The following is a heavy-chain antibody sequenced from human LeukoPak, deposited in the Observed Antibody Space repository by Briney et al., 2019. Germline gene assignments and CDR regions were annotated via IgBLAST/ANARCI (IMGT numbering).Heavy chain of an antibody. J-gene: IGHJ4*02. CDR3: ARGANMVRGVIPFDY. Sequence: SETLSLTCTVSGGSISSSSYYWGWIRQPPGKGLEWIGSIYYSGSTYYNPSLKGRVTISVDTSKNQFSLKLSSVTAADTAVYYCARGANMVRGVIPFDYWGQGTLVTVSS. D-gene: IGHD3-10*01. V-gene: IGHV4-39*07. CDR2: IYYSGST. CDR1: GGSISSSSYY.